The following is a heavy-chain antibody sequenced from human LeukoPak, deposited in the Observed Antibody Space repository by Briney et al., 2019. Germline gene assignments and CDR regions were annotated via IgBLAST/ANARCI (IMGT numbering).Heavy chain of an antibody. J-gene: IGHJ3*02. Sequence: PSGTLSLTCAVSGGSISGSNWWSWVRQCPGKGLEWIGEIYHSGSTNYNPSLESRITISVDKSKNLFSLKLSSVTAADTAVYYCARPSRPARPSDAFDIWGQGTMVTVSS. CDR1: GGSISGSNW. D-gene: IGHD6-6*01. CDR2: IYHSGST. V-gene: IGHV4-4*02. CDR3: ARPSRPARPSDAFDI.